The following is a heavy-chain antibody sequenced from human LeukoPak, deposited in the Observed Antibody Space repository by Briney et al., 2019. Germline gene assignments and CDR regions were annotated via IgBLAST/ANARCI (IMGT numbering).Heavy chain of an antibody. J-gene: IGHJ4*02. D-gene: IGHD3-10*01. V-gene: IGHV3-23*01. CDR3: AKAVRSMVTGGGYFDS. CDR2: LSGGGDSR. CDR1: GFAFSNYA. Sequence: GSLRLSCAASGFAFSNYAMSWVRQAPGKGLEWVSSLSGGGDSRYYADSVMGRFTISRDNSKNTLYLQMNSLRAEDTAVYYCAKAVRSMVTGGGYFDSWGQGTLVTVSS.